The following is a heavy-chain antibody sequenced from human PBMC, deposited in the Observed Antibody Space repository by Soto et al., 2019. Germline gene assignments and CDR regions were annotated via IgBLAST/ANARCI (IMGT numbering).Heavy chain of an antibody. D-gene: IGHD2-15*01. CDR3: AKKGCIGANCYYFDS. V-gene: IGHV3-23*01. Sequence: PGGSLRLSCAASGFTFFNYAMTWVRQAPGKGLEWVATISGSGGVIYYADSVKGRFTISRDNSKKTLYLQLNSLRAEDTAVFYCAKKGCIGANCYYFDSWGQGSLVTVSS. J-gene: IGHJ4*02. CDR2: ISGSGGVI. CDR1: GFTFFNYA.